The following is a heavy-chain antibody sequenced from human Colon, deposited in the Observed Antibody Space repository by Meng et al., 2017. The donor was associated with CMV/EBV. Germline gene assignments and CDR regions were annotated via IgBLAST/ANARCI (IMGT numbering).Heavy chain of an antibody. D-gene: IGHD1-1*01. V-gene: IGHV3-72*01. J-gene: IGHJ4*02. CDR2: IALSTSYTT. CDR3: ARVGYSASLFDY. Sequence: SGLLFSDHYLAWVRPAPGKGLEWVARIALSTSYTTFYATSVKDRFTISRDDSKNSLYLEMNSLSSEDTAVYYCARVGYSASLFDYWGQGTLVTVSS. CDR1: GLLFSDHY.